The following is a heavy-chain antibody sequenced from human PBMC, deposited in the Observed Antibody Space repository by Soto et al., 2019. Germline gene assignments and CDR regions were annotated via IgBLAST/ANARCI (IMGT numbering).Heavy chain of an antibody. V-gene: IGHV3-74*01. CDR3: ARVLKSSGWDNDVFDI. D-gene: IGHD6-19*01. Sequence: GGSLRLSCAASGFTFSSYWMHWVRQAPGKGLVWVAHIDTDGSSTSYADSVKGRFTISRDNAKNTLYLQMSTLRAEDTAVYYCARVLKSSGWDNDVFDIWGQGTMVTVSS. CDR1: GFTFSSYW. CDR2: IDTDGSST. J-gene: IGHJ3*02.